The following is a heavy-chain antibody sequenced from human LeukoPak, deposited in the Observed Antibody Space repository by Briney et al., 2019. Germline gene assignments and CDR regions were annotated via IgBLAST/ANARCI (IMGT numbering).Heavy chain of an antibody. CDR2: IYYSGST. CDR3: ARAGFLEWLPWFDP. J-gene: IGHJ5*02. CDR1: GGSISSYY. D-gene: IGHD3-3*01. V-gene: IGHV4-59*01. Sequence: SETLSLTCTVSGGSISSYYWSWIRQPPGKGLEWIGYIYYSGSTNYNPSLKSRVTISVDTSKNQFSLKLSPVTAADTAVYYCARAGFLEWLPWFDPWGQGTLVTVSS.